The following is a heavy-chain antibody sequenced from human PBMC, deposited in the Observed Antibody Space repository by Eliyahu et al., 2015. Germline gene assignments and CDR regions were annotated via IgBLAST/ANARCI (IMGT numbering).Heavy chain of an antibody. J-gene: IGHJ4*02. CDR1: GFXVGHHF. V-gene: IGHV3-53*01. Sequence: EVQLVESGGGLIQPGGSLRLXCAASGFXVGHHFMSWVRQAPGKGPEWGSVLYTAGETYYADSVEGRFTISRDNSNNTLSLQMDNLRAEDTAVYYCVRDPRRRNYFDSWGQGTLVTVSS. CDR2: LYTAGET. CDR3: VRDPRRRNYFDS.